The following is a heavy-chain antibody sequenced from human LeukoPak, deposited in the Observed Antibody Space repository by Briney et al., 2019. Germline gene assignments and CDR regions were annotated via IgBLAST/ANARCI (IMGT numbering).Heavy chain of an antibody. CDR2: IIPIFGTT. CDR3: ARSSTIGDY. J-gene: IGHJ4*02. D-gene: IGHD5/OR15-5a*01. V-gene: IGHV1-69*06. Sequence: ASVKVSCKASGYTFTSYGISWVRQAPGQGLEWMGGIIPIFGTTNYAQKFQDRVTITADKSTSTAYMELSSLRSEDTAVYYCARSSTIGDYWGQGTLVTVSS. CDR1: GYTFTSYG.